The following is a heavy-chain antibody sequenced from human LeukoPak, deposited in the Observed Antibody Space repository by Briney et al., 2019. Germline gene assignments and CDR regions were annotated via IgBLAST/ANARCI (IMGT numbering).Heavy chain of an antibody. Sequence: ASVKVSCKASGYTFIGYYIHWVRQAPGQGLEWMGWINPNSGGTNYAQKFQGRVTMTRDTSISTAYMELSRLRSDDTAVYYCARGGYGGNVIRDYMDVWGKGTTVTVSS. D-gene: IGHD4-23*01. V-gene: IGHV1-2*02. CDR2: INPNSGGT. J-gene: IGHJ6*03. CDR1: GYTFIGYY. CDR3: ARGGYGGNVIRDYMDV.